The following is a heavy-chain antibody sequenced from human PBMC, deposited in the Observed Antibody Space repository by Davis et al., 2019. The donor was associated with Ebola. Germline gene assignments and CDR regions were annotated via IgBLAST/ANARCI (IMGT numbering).Heavy chain of an antibody. J-gene: IGHJ3*02. CDR3: AKTRSNWWNDALEI. Sequence: GESLKISCAASGFTVSSNYMSWVRQAPGKGLEWVSVIYSGGSTYYADSVKGRFTISRDNSKNTLDLQMNSLRPEDTAVYYCAKTRSNWWNDALEIWGRGTMVIVSS. D-gene: IGHD2-8*02. V-gene: IGHV3-53*05. CDR1: GFTVSSNY. CDR2: IYSGGST.